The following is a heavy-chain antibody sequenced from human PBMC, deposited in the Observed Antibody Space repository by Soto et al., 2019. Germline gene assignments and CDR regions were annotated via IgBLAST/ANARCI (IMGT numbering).Heavy chain of an antibody. CDR2: INAGNGNT. D-gene: IGHD3-9*01. CDR3: ARVRYYDILTGSQGFDY. Sequence: ASVKVSCKASGYTFTSYAMHWVRQAPGQRLEWMGWINAGNGNTKYSQKFQGRVTITRDTSASTAYMELSSLRSEDTAVYYCARVRYYDILTGSQGFDYWGQGTLVTVSS. CDR1: GYTFTSYA. V-gene: IGHV1-3*01. J-gene: IGHJ4*02.